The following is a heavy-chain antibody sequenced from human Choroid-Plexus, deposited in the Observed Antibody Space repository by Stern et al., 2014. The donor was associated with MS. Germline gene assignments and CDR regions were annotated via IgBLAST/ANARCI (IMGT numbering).Heavy chain of an antibody. D-gene: IGHD2-15*01. CDR2: ISYDGSDK. CDR1: GFTFSNFG. J-gene: IGHJ4*02. V-gene: IGHV3-30*18. CDR3: AKDRQWSTYFFDY. Sequence: MQLVESGGGVAQPGPPLILPCAASGFTFSNFGMHWVRQAPGKGLAWVALISYDGSDKYYADSVKGRFTICRDNSKNTLYMHMNSLRAEDTAVYYCAKDRQWSTYFFDYWGQGSLVTVSS.